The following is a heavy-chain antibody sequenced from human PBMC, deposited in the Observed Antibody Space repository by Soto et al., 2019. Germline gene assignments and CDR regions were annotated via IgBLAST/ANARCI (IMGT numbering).Heavy chain of an antibody. J-gene: IGHJ4*02. Sequence: QVQLQESGPGLLKPLETLSLTCTVSGVSLNSGHYYWVWIRQSPGKGLAWIASIYYDESTYYNPSLKSRVTISTDKPKNQFSLTPKSVTAADTAVYYCGKVLIGATRHTDVDSWGQGALVTVSS. CDR1: GVSLNSGHYY. CDR2: IYYDEST. CDR3: GKVLIGATRHTDVDS. V-gene: IGHV4-39*01. D-gene: IGHD2-15*01.